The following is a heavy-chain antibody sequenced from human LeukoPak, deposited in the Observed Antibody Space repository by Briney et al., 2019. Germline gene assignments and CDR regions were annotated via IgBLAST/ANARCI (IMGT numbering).Heavy chain of an antibody. D-gene: IGHD5-12*01. CDR3: AKNSAYDRSLGYYSYYMDV. Sequence: GGSLRLSCAASGFTSSTYAMTWVRQAPGKGLEWVSSITGSGERTYYADSVKGRFTISRDNTNNMVYLQMNSLRGEDTAVYYCAKNSAYDRSLGYYSYYMDVWAKGPRSPSP. V-gene: IGHV3-23*01. CDR2: ITGSGERT. J-gene: IGHJ6*03. CDR1: GFTSSTYA.